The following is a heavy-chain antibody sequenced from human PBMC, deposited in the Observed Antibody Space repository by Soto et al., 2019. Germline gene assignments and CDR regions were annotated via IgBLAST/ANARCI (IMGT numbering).Heavy chain of an antibody. Sequence: PGGSLRLSCAPSGFTFNIAWMSWVRQAPGKGLEWVGRIKSKSDGGTTDYAAPVRGRFTISRDDSNNTLFLQMNSLKAEDTGVYYCTRQGRYCRDSICSDYNRYGVDLWGQGTTVTVSS. D-gene: IGHD2-2*01. V-gene: IGHV3-15*01. CDR1: GFTFNIAW. J-gene: IGHJ6*02. CDR3: TRQGRYCRDSICSDYNRYGVDL. CDR2: IKSKSDGGTT.